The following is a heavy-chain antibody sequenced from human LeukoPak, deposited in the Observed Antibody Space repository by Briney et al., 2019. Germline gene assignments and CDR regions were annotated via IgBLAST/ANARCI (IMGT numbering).Heavy chain of an antibody. CDR3: ASLPLYSSGGDTDY. Sequence: GASVKVSCKASGYTFTSYAMNWVRQAPGQGLEWMGWINAGNGNTKCSQKFQGRVTITRDTSASTAYMELSSLRSEDTAVYYCASLPLYSSGGDTDYWGQGTLVTVSS. V-gene: IGHV1-3*01. J-gene: IGHJ4*02. CDR1: GYTFTSYA. CDR2: INAGNGNT. D-gene: IGHD6-19*01.